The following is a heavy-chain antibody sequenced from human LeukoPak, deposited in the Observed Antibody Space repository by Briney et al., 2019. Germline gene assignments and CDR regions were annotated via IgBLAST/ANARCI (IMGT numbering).Heavy chain of an antibody. D-gene: IGHD3-10*01. J-gene: IGHJ4*02. CDR1: GGXINSYY. Sequence: SETLSLTCTVSGGXINSYYCSWVRQPPGKGLEWIGYIYYIGSTSYNPSLKSRVTISLDTPKNQFSLKMSSVTAADTAVYYCARVSLGRFEYWGQGALVSVSS. CDR3: ARVSLGRFEY. V-gene: IGHV4-59*01. CDR2: IYYIGST.